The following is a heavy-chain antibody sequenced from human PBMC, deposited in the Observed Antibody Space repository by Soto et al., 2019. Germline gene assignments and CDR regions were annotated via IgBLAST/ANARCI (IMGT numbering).Heavy chain of an antibody. J-gene: IGHJ6*02. CDR1: GYSFTSYW. Sequence: GESLKISCKGSGYSFTSYWIGWVRQMPGKGLEWMGIIYPGDSDTKYSPSLQGQVTISADTSISTAYLQMNSLKTEDTAVYYCTRWGPPYGMDVWGQGTTVTVSS. CDR3: TRWGPPYGMDV. D-gene: IGHD1-26*01. CDR2: IYPGDSDT. V-gene: IGHV5-51*01.